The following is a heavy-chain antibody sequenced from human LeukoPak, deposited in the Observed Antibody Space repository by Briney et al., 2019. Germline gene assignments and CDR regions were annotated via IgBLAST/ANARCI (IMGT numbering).Heavy chain of an antibody. CDR1: GFAFSNYW. D-gene: IGHD1-26*01. CDR2: INSDGSST. CDR3: ARDWYSGSQGY. Sequence: PGGSVRLSCVASGFAFSNYWMHWVRQAPGKGLVWVSRINSDGSSTSYADSVKGRFTISRDNAKNTLYLQMNSLRDEDTAVYYCARDWYSGSQGYWGQGTLVTVSS. J-gene: IGHJ4*02. V-gene: IGHV3-74*01.